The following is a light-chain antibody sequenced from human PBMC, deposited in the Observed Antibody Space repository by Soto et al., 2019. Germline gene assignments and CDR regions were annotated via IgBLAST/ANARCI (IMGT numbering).Light chain of an antibody. V-gene: IGLV1-44*01. J-gene: IGLJ1*01. CDR2: GHD. CDR3: AAWDDSLNDYV. Sequence: QSVLAQPPSASGAPGQRVSVYCSGTSSNIGSNAVNWYQQLPGTAPKLLIYGHDQRPSGVPDRFSGSKSGASASLAISGLQSEDEADYYCAAWDDSLNDYVFGTGTKVTGL. CDR1: SSNIGSNA.